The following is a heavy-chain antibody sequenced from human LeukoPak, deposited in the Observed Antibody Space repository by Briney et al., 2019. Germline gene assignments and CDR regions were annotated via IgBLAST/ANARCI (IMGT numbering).Heavy chain of an antibody. V-gene: IGHV4-34*01. CDR3: ARGLEGRLIDY. CDR2: IYHSGST. J-gene: IGHJ4*02. Sequence: SETLSLTCAVYGGSFSGYYWSWIRQPPGKGLEWIGEIYHSGSTNYNPSLKSRVTISVDTSKNQFSLKLSSVTAADTAVYYCARGLEGRLIDYWGQGTLVTVSS. CDR1: GGSFSGYY. D-gene: IGHD1-1*01.